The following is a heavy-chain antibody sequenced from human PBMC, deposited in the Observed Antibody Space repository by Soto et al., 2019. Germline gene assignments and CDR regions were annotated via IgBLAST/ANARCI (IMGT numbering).Heavy chain of an antibody. Sequence: ASVKVSCKACGFTFTSSAVQWVRPARGQRLECIGCIVVGSGNTNSAQKFQERVTITRAMSTSTAYMELSSLRSEDTAVYYCAADLRTYSSSLYPYGMDVWG. CDR3: AADLRTYSSSLYPYGMDV. V-gene: IGHV1-58*01. CDR1: GFTFTSSA. J-gene: IGHJ6*02. D-gene: IGHD6-13*01. CDR2: IVVGSGNT.